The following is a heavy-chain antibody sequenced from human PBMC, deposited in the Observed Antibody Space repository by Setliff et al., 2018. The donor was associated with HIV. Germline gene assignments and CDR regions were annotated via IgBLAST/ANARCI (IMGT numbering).Heavy chain of an antibody. D-gene: IGHD4-17*01. J-gene: IGHJ4*02. CDR1: GGSISSSSYY. CDR3: TRRDVTTGMDS. CDR2: IFYTGST. V-gene: IGHV4-39*01. Sequence: PSETLSLTCTVSGGSISSSSYYWDWIRQPTGKSLEWVGSIFYTGSTNYRPSLESRVIVSLDTSKNQFSLKLSSVTAADTAVYYCTRRDVTTGMDSWGPGILVTAPQ.